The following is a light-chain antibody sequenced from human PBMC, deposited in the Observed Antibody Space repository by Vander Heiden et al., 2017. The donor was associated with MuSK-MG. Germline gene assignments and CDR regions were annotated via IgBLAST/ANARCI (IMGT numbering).Light chain of an antibody. V-gene: IGKV1-6*01. Sequence: AIQMTHFPSSMSASVGDKVTITCRASQGIRNDLGWYQQKPGKAPKLLIYAASSLQSGVPSRFSGSGSGTDFTLTISSLQPEDFATYYCRQDDNSPWTFGQGTKVEIK. CDR3: RQDDNSPWT. J-gene: IGKJ1*01. CDR1: QGIRND. CDR2: AAS.